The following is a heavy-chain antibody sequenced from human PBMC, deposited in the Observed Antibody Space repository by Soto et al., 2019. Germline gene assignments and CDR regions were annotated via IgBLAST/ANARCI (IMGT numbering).Heavy chain of an antibody. V-gene: IGHV1-2*02. CDR2: ISPKTGGT. D-gene: IGHD3-22*01. J-gene: IGHJ4*02. CDR3: ARGGTTNYYDSSASSHYCDY. Sequence: ASVKVSCKASGYTFSDYYIHWVRQAPGQGLELMGWISPKTGGTNYAQKFQGRVTMTRDTSINTGYMELSSLRSDDTAVYYCARGGTTNYYDSSASSHYCDYWGQGTQVTVSS. CDR1: GYTFSDYY.